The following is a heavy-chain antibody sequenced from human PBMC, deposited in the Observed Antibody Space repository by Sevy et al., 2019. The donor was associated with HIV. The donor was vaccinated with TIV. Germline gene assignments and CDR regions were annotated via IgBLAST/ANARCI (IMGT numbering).Heavy chain of an antibody. CDR1: GFIFSSYA. V-gene: IGHV3-30*04. CDR3: ARFPAERAFDI. J-gene: IGHJ3*02. Sequence: GESLKISCAASGFIFSSYAMHWVRQTPVKGLEWVAVISYDGIDKAYADSVKGRFSISRDNSKNMVYLQMNTLRPEDRAVYYCARFPAERAFDIWGQGTTVTVSS. CDR2: ISYDGIDK.